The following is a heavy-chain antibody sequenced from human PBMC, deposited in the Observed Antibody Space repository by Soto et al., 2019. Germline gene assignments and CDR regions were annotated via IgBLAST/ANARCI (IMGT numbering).Heavy chain of an antibody. CDR3: ARKGFLDWFVDF. V-gene: IGHV1-8*01. D-gene: IGHD3-9*01. CDR2: VNPNSGDT. CDR1: GYTFISYD. Sequence: GASVKVSCKASGYTFISYDINWVRQAAGQGLEWKGWVNPNSGDTDYAPKFQGRVTMTMDSSIKTAYMELSSLRTEDTAVYYCARKGFLDWFVDFWGQGTLVTV. J-gene: IGHJ4*02.